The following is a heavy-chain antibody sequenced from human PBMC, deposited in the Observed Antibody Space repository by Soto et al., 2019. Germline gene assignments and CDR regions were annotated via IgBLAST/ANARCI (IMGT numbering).Heavy chain of an antibody. Sequence: QVQLVQSGAEVKKPGSSVKVSCKASGGTFSSYAISWVRQAPGQGLEWMGGIIPIFGTANYAQKFQGRVTITLDESTSTAYMELTGLRSEDTAVYYCARVGYCSGGSCYGNSYNWFDPRGQGTLVTVSS. D-gene: IGHD2-15*01. J-gene: IGHJ5*02. CDR2: IIPIFGTA. CDR1: GGTFSSYA. CDR3: ARVGYCSGGSCYGNSYNWFDP. V-gene: IGHV1-69*05.